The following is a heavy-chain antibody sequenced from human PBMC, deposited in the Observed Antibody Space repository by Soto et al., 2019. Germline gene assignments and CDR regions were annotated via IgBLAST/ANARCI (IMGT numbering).Heavy chain of an antibody. Sequence: QVQLQQWGAGLLKPSETLSLTCAVYGGSFSGYYWSWIRQPPGKGLEWIGEINHSGSTNYNPSLKSRVTISVDTSKNQFSPKLSSVTAADTAVYYCARALTMVAYYYGMDVWGQGTTVTVSS. CDR2: INHSGST. D-gene: IGHD3-10*01. CDR1: GGSFSGYY. V-gene: IGHV4-34*01. J-gene: IGHJ6*02. CDR3: ARALTMVAYYYGMDV.